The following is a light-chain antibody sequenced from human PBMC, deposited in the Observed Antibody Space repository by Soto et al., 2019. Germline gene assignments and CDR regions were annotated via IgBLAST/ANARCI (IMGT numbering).Light chain of an antibody. Sequence: QSVLTQPASVSGSPGQSITISCTGTSSDVGGYNYVSWYQQHPGKAPKLMIYDVSNRPSGVSNRFSGSKSDNTASLTISGLQAEDEADYYCSSYTSSSTPRYVFGTGTKVTVL. J-gene: IGLJ1*01. V-gene: IGLV2-14*01. CDR3: SSYTSSSTPRYV. CDR1: SSDVGGYNY. CDR2: DVS.